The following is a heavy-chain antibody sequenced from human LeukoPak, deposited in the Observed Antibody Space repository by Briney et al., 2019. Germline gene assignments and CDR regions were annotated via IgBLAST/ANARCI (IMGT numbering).Heavy chain of an antibody. D-gene: IGHD5-24*01. CDR1: GYPIGLDYY. CDR2: FHRGRI. J-gene: IGHJ5*02. V-gene: IGHV4-38-2*02. Sequence: SETLSLTCKVSGYPIGLDYYWVWIRQAPGRGLQWIGGFHRGRIQYNSALKSRVTISIDSSNNQFSLRMWPVTAADTAFYFCARAPSSYESGNGYPNLGWLYPWGQGALVTVSS. CDR3: ARAPSSYESGNGYPNLGWLYP.